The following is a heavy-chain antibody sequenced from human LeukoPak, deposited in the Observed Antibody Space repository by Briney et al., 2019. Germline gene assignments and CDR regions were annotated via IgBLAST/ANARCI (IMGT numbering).Heavy chain of an antibody. J-gene: IGHJ4*02. V-gene: IGHV3-30*03. Sequence: PGGSLRLSCAASGFTFSNYGIHWVRQAPGKGLEWVAVISYDGSNKYYGDSVKGRFTISRDNSKNMLYLQMNSLRTDDTAVYYCRVATIGAIDHWGQGTLVTVSS. D-gene: IGHD5-12*01. CDR1: GFTFSNYG. CDR2: ISYDGSNK. CDR3: RVATIGAIDH.